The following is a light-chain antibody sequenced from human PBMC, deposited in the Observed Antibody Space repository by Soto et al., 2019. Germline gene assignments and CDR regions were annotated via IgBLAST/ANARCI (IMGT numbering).Light chain of an antibody. CDR2: AAS. V-gene: IGKV1-39*01. CDR3: QQSYSTPYT. Sequence: DIQMTQSPSSLSASVGDRVTITCRASQSISSYLNWYQQKPGKAPKPLIYAASSLQSGVPSRFSDSGSGTDFTLTISSLQPEDFATYYCQQSYSTPYTFGQGTKLEIK. CDR1: QSISSY. J-gene: IGKJ2*01.